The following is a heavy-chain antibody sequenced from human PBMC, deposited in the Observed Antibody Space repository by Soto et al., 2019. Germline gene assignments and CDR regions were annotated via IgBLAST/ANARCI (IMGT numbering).Heavy chain of an antibody. CDR3: VTCPYCTGGSIYSIAAAHPVDV. J-gene: IGHJ6*02. D-gene: IGHD2-8*02. CDR2: INAGGLYT. V-gene: IGHV3-23*01. Sequence: EVQLLESGGGLAQPGGSLRLSCTASGLTFPSFAMSWVRLAPGKGLEWVAVINAGGLYTSYADSVNGRFTISRDNSRNTFYLHMNSLRVDDTAVYYCVTCPYCTGGSIYSIAAAHPVDVWGQGTTVSVSS. CDR1: GLTFPSFA.